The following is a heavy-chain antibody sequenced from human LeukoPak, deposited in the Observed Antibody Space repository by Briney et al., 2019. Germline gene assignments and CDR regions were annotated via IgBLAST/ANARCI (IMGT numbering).Heavy chain of an antibody. J-gene: IGHJ5*02. V-gene: IGHV4-39*07. CDR1: DDSISSSSYY. Sequence: SETLSLTCTVSDDSISSSSYYWGWIRQPPGRGLEWIGNIYYSGSTYYRVSLKSRVTISVDKSKNQFSLKLNSVTAADTAVYYCARDYCTSTTCPNWFDPWGQGTLVTVSS. D-gene: IGHD2-2*01. CDR2: IYYSGST. CDR3: ARDYCTSTTCPNWFDP.